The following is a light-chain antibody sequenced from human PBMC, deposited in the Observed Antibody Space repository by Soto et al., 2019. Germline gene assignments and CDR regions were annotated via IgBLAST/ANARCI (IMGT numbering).Light chain of an antibody. J-gene: IGLJ1*01. CDR2: EGS. V-gene: IGLV2-23*01. Sequence: QSVLTQPASVSGSPGQSITISCTGTSSDVGSYKLVSWYQQHPGKAPKLMIYEGSKRPSGVSNRFSGSKSSNTASLTISGLQAEDEADYYCCSYVNSRSYVFGSGTKVTVL. CDR3: CSYVNSRSYV. CDR1: SSDVGSYKL.